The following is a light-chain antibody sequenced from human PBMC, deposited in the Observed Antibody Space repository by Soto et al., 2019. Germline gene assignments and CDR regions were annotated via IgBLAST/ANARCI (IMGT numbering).Light chain of an antibody. CDR1: SSDVGAYNF. J-gene: IGLJ1*01. Sequence: QSVLTQPASVSGSPGQSITISCTGTSSDVGAYNFVSWYQHHPGRAPKLIIYEVTIRPSGVSNRFSGSKSGNTASLTISGLQAEDETDYFCSLYSSNGSLIFGPGTKVTVL. V-gene: IGLV2-14*01. CDR3: SLYSSNGSLI. CDR2: EVT.